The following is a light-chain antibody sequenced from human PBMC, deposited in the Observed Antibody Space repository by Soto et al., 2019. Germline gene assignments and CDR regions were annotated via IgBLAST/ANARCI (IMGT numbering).Light chain of an antibody. CDR3: QQSYTTPRT. V-gene: IGKV1-39*01. CDR1: QTIRTS. Sequence: QMTQSPSSLSASVGARVTITCRASQTIRTSLNWYQQKPGKAPKLQIYGASTLQSGVPSRFSGTGSATDFTLTISSLQPEDFAIYYCQQSYTTPRTFGQGTKVEV. CDR2: GAS. J-gene: IGKJ1*01.